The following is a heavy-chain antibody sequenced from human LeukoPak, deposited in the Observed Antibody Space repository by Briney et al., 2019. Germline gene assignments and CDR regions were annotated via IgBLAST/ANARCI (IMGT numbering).Heavy chain of an antibody. Sequence: PGGSLNLSFAASGLTFSSNYMSWVRQAPGKGREGVSVIYSGGSTYYADSVKGRFSISRDNSKNTLYLQMNCLRAEDTAVYYCARGRQYSTGWYYFDYWGQGTLVTVSS. CDR2: IYSGGST. V-gene: IGHV3-53*01. CDR1: GLTFSSNY. J-gene: IGHJ4*02. D-gene: IGHD6-19*01. CDR3: ARGRQYSTGWYYFDY.